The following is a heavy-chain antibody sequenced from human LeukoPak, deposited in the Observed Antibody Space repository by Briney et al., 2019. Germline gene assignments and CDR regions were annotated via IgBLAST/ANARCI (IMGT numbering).Heavy chain of an antibody. CDR1: GDSLSNYY. CDR3: ARDRGYYDTSGYYRDAFDI. Sequence: SETLSLTCTVSGDSLSNYYWSWIRQPPGKGLEWIGYIYYNGGTNYNPSLKSRVTLSVDTSKNQFSLNLTSVTAADTAVYYCARDRGYYDTSGYYRDAFDIWGQGTKVTVSS. CDR2: IYYNGGT. V-gene: IGHV4-59*12. J-gene: IGHJ3*02. D-gene: IGHD3-22*01.